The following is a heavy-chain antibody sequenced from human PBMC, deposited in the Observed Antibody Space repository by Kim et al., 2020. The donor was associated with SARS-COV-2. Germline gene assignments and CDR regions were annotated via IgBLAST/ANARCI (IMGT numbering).Heavy chain of an antibody. J-gene: IGHJ6*02. CDR3: ARDYYDSSGYYYVLNYYYYGMDV. Sequence: GGSLRLSCAASGFTFSSYSMNWVRQAPGKGLEWVSSISSSSSYIYYADSVKGRFTISRDNAKNSLYLQMNSLRAEDTAVYYCARDYYDSSGYYYVLNYYYYGMDVWGQGTTVTVSS. D-gene: IGHD3-22*01. CDR1: GFTFSSYS. CDR2: ISSSSSYI. V-gene: IGHV3-21*01.